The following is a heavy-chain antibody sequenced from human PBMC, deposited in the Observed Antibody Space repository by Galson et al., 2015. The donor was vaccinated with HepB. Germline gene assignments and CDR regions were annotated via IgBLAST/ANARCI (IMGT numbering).Heavy chain of an antibody. CDR3: ARDQPVLRFLDEVHAFDI. Sequence: SLRLSCAASGFTFSSYSMNWVRQAPGKGLEWVSYISSSSSTIYYADSVKGRFTISRDNARNSLYLQMNSLRDEDTAVYYCARDQPVLRFLDEVHAFDIWGQGTMFTVSS. CDR2: ISSSSSTI. CDR1: GFTFSSYS. D-gene: IGHD3-3*01. V-gene: IGHV3-48*02. J-gene: IGHJ3*02.